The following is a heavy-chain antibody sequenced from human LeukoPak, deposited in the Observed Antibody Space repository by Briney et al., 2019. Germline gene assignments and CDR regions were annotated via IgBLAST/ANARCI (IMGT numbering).Heavy chain of an antibody. D-gene: IGHD2-21*02. J-gene: IGHJ6*02. CDR2: INPNSGGT. CDR3: ARDGDCGGDCYGYGMDV. Sequence: ASVKVSCKASGHTFTGYYMHWVRQAPGQGLEWMGGINPNSGGTNYAQKFQGRVTMTRDTSISTAYMELSRLRSDDTAVYYCARDGDCGGDCYGYGMDVWGQGTTVTVSS. CDR1: GHTFTGYY. V-gene: IGHV1-2*02.